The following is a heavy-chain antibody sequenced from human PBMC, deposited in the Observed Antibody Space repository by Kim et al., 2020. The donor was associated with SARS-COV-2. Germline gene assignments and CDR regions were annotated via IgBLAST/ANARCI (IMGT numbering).Heavy chain of an antibody. J-gene: IGHJ4*02. Sequence: GGSLRLSCAASGFTFSSYEMNWVRQAPGKGLEWVSYISSSGSTIYYADSVKGRFTISRDNAKNSLYLQMNSLRAEDTAVYYCARGEEYYYDSSGYAPNYWGQGTLVTVSS. D-gene: IGHD3-22*01. CDR1: GFTFSSYE. V-gene: IGHV3-48*03. CDR3: ARGEEYYYDSSGYAPNY. CDR2: ISSSGSTI.